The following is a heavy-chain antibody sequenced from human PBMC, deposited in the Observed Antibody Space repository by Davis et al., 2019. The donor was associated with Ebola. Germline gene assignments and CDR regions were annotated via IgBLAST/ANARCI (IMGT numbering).Heavy chain of an antibody. D-gene: IGHD5-18*01. V-gene: IGHV3-48*01. CDR3: ARGGLGGGYSYGSYYYYGMDV. J-gene: IGHJ6*02. CDR2: ISSSSSTI. Sequence: GESLKISCAASGFTFSSYSMNWVRQAPGKGLEWVSYISSSSSTIYYADSVKGRFTISRDNAKNTLYLQMNSLRAEDTAVYYCARGGLGGGYSYGSYYYYGMDVWGQGTTVTVSS. CDR1: GFTFSSYS.